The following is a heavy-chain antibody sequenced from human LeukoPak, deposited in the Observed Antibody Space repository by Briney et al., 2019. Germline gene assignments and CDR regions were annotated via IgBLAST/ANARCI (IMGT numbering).Heavy chain of an antibody. J-gene: IGHJ4*02. CDR3: ARAGPTPYSGSYSLFDY. CDR1: GGSLSRGCYY. V-gene: IGHV4-61*02. Sequence: SDTLSLPCTVSGGSLSRGCYYWSWIRQPAAKGLEWIERIYTSGSTNYNPSLKSRVTISVDTSKNKFSLKLSSVTAADTAVYYCARAGPTPYSGSYSLFDYWGQGTLVTVSS. D-gene: IGHD1-26*01. CDR2: IYTSGST.